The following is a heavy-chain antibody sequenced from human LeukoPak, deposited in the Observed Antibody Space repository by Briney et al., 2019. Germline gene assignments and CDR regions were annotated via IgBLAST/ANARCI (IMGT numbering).Heavy chain of an antibody. D-gene: IGHD1-26*01. J-gene: IGHJ4*02. CDR1: GFTFDDYG. V-gene: IGHV3-20*04. Sequence: GGFLRLSCVASGFTFDDYGMSWVRQAPGKGLEWVSGINWNGGRTGYADSVKGRFTISRDNAKNSLYLQMNSLRAEDTALYYCARGGGSYYTVDYWGQGTLVTVSS. CDR3: ARGGGSYYTVDY. CDR2: INWNGGRT.